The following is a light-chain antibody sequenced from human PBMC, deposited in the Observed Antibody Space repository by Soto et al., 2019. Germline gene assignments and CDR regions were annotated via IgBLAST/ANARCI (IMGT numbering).Light chain of an antibody. CDR1: QNISSY. Sequence: IVLTQSPATLSLSPGNIATLSCRASQNISSYLIWYQQKPGQSPRVLIYDVSNRATGIPTRFSGSGSGTDFTLTISSLEPEDFAVYYCQQRSNWPRTFGQGTKVEIK. V-gene: IGKV3-11*01. CDR3: QQRSNWPRT. J-gene: IGKJ1*01. CDR2: DVS.